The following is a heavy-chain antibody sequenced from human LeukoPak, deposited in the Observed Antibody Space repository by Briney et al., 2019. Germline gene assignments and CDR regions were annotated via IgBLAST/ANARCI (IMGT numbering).Heavy chain of an antibody. CDR3: ARDLYSGSYYDFDY. J-gene: IGHJ4*02. CDR1: GFTFSTYW. D-gene: IGHD1-26*01. Sequence: GGSLRLSCTASGFTFSTYWMSWVRQAPGKGLEWVANIKVDGSEKYYVDSVKGRFTISRDNAKNSLYLQMNSLRAEDTAVYYCARDLYSGSYYDFDYWGQGTLVTVSS. CDR2: IKVDGSEK. V-gene: IGHV3-7*01.